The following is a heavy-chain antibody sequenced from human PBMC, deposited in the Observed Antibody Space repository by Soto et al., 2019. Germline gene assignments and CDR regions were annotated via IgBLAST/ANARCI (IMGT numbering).Heavy chain of an antibody. D-gene: IGHD4-17*01. CDR3: ARGGRHDYGEINDAFHI. Sequence: ASVKVSCKASGYTFTSYYMHWVRQAPGQGLEWMGIINPSGGSTSYAQKFQGRVTMTRDTSTSTVYMELSSLRSEDTAVYYCARGGRHDYGEINDAFHIWGQGTMVTVSS. CDR2: INPSGGST. CDR1: GYTFTSYY. J-gene: IGHJ3*02. V-gene: IGHV1-46*03.